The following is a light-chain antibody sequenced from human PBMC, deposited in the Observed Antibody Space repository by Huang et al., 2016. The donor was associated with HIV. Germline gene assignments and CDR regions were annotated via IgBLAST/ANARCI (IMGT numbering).Light chain of an antibody. Sequence: DIQMTQSPSSLSSSVEDRVTSPCRASHTICNYLNWYQQQPLQAPKLLIYAASTLQSGVPSRFSGRGSGTDYTLTISSLQPEDSATYFCQQSYNIPRTFGQGTKVEIK. V-gene: IGKV1-39*01. CDR3: QQSYNIPRT. J-gene: IGKJ1*01. CDR2: AAS. CDR1: HTICNY.